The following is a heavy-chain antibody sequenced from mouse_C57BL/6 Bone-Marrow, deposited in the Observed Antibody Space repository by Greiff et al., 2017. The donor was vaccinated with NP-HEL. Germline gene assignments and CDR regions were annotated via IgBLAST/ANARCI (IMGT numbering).Heavy chain of an antibody. V-gene: IGHV14-1*01. J-gene: IGHJ3*01. CDR1: GFNITDYY. Sequence: EVQLQQSGAELVRPGASVKLSCTASGFNITDYYMHWVKQRPEQGLEWIGRIDPEDGDTEYAPKFKGKATMTADTSSNTAYLQLSSLTSEGTDVYYCATLKYYGSSKGFAFWGRGTLITVSA. CDR3: ATLKYYGSSKGFAF. CDR2: IDPEDGDT. D-gene: IGHD1-1*01.